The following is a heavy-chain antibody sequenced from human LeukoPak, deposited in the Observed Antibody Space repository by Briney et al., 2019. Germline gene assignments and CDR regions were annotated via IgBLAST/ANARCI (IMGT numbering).Heavy chain of an antibody. V-gene: IGHV3-30-3*01. J-gene: IGHJ3*02. D-gene: IGHD3-22*01. CDR2: ISYDGSNK. CDR1: GFTFSNAW. CDR3: ARDLSPSSGYEGGAFDI. Sequence: GGSLRLSCAASGFTFSNAWMSWVRQAPGKGLEWVAVISYDGSNKYYADSVKGRFTISRDNSKNTLYLQMNSLRAEDTAVYYCARDLSPSSGYEGGAFDIWGQGTMVTVSS.